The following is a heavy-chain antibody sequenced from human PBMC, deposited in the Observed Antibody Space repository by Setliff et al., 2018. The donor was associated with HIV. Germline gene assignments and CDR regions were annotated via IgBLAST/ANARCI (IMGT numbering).Heavy chain of an antibody. V-gene: IGHV4-38-2*02. J-gene: IGHJ3*02. CDR1: GVSINRTDHY. CDR2: VSQSGST. D-gene: IGHD1-26*01. Sequence: SQTLSLTCSVSGVSINRTDHYWGWIRQSPGKSLEWIGSVSQSGSTYYDPSLKSRITISIDTSKNQFSLKLRSVTAADTAVYFCARERILGATTSAFDIWGQGTMVTV. CDR3: ARERILGATTSAFDI.